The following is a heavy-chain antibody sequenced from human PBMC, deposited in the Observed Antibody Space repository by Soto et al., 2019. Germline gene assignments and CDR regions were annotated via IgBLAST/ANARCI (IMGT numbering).Heavy chain of an antibody. CDR2: IIPIFGTA. CDR3: ARGGTRKVGIRGWCFDL. D-gene: IGHD2-21*01. Sequence: QVQLVQSGAEVKKPGSSVKVSCKASGGTFSSYAISWVRQAPGQGLEWMGGIIPIFGTANYAQKFQGRVTITAEESTSTAYRELSSLRSEDTAVYYCARGGTRKVGIRGWCFDLWGRGTLVTVSS. V-gene: IGHV1-69*12. J-gene: IGHJ2*01. CDR1: GGTFSSYA.